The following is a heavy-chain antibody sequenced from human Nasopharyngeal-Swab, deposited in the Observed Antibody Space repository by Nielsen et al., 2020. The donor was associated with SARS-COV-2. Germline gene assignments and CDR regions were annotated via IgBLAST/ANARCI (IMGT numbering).Heavy chain of an antibody. CDR3: AREEGYSSGWYFRY. Sequence: WVRQAPGQGLEWMGGIIPSSGTANYAQKFQGRVTITADESSSIVYMEVSGLRSEGSAVYYCAREEGYSSGWYFRYWGQGTRVTVSS. D-gene: IGHD6-13*01. V-gene: IGHV1-69*01. CDR2: IIPSSGTA. J-gene: IGHJ4*02.